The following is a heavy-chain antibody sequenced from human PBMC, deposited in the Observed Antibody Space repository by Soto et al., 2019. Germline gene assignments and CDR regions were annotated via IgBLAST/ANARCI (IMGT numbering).Heavy chain of an antibody. CDR3: ARDRSRITIFGVVIMQGLDY. Sequence: QVQLVESGGGVVQPGRALRLSCAASGFTFSSYAMHWVRQAPGKGLEWVAVISYDGSNKYYADSVKGRFTISRDNSKNTLYMQMNSLRAEDTAVYYCARDRSRITIFGVVIMQGLDYWGQGTLVPVSS. J-gene: IGHJ4*02. D-gene: IGHD3-3*01. CDR2: ISYDGSNK. V-gene: IGHV3-30-3*01. CDR1: GFTFSSYA.